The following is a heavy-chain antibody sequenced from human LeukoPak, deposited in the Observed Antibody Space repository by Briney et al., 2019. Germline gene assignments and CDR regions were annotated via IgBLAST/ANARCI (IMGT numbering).Heavy chain of an antibody. CDR2: IYPGDSDT. V-gene: IGHV5-51*01. Sequence: GESLKISCKGSGYSFTSYWIGWVRQMPGKGLEWMGIIYPGDSDTRYSPSFQGQVTISADKSISTAYLQWSSLKASDTAMYYCASRHNTAMEGGPTDYWGQGTLVTVSS. CDR1: GYSFTSYW. D-gene: IGHD5-18*01. J-gene: IGHJ4*02. CDR3: ASRHNTAMEGGPTDY.